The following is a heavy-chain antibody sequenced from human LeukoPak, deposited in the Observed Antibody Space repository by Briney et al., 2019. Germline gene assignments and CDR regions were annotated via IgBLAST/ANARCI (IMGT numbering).Heavy chain of an antibody. V-gene: IGHV3-66*04. CDR2: IYSGGNT. D-gene: IGHD4-23*01. Sequence: GGSLRLSCAASGFTVSSNYMTWVRQAPGKGLEWASVIYSGGNTYYADSVKGRFSISRDNSKNTVYLQMNSLRAEDTAVYYCARLVTGTTVINSGWFDPWGQGTPVTVSS. J-gene: IGHJ5*02. CDR3: ARLVTGTTVINSGWFDP. CDR1: GFTVSSNY.